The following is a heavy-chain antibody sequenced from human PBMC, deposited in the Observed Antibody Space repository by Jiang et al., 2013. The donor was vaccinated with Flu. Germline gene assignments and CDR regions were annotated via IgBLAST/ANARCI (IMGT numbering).Heavy chain of an antibody. V-gene: IGHV3-33*01. CDR2: IWYDGSNK. CDR3: ARDHSTSHNCFDH. Sequence: ASGFTFSNFGMHXVRQAPGKGLEWVAVIWYDGSNKYYADSVKGRFSISRDNSKNTLYLQMNNLRAEDTALYYCARDHSTSHNCFDHWGQGTLVTVSS. J-gene: IGHJ5*02. D-gene: IGHD2/OR15-2a*01. CDR1: GFTFSNFG.